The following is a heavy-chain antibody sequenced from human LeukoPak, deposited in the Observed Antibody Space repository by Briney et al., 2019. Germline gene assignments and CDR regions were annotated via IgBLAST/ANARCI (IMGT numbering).Heavy chain of an antibody. Sequence: GRSLRLSCAASGFIFSNAGMHWVRQAPGKGLEWVTVIYTDGSTKYYADSVKGRFTISRDNSQNTLYLQMNSLRAEDTAVYYCARNSGGRRYYFTEWGQGTLVTVSS. V-gene: IGHV3-33*01. D-gene: IGHD3-10*01. CDR1: GFIFSNAG. CDR3: ARNSGGRRYYFTE. CDR2: IYTDGSTK. J-gene: IGHJ4*02.